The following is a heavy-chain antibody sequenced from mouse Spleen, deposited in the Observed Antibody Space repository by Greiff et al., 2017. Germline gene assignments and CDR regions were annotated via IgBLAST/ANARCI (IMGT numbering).Heavy chain of an antibody. V-gene: IGHV5-9-3*01. CDR1: GFTFSSYA. Sequence: EVQLVESGGGLVKLGGSLKLSCAASGFTFSSYAMSWVRQTPEKRLEWVATISSGGGNTYYPDSVKGRFTISRDNAKNTLYLQMSSSKSEDTAMYYCARGATVVAPFDYWGQGTTLTVSS. J-gene: IGHJ2*01. CDR3: ARGATVVAPFDY. D-gene: IGHD1-1*01. CDR2: ISSGGGNT.